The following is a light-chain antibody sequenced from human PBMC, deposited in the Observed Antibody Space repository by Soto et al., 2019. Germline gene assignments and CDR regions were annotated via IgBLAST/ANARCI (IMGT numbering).Light chain of an antibody. Sequence: SALTQPSSLSGSPGQSITHSCPGHSRDVGSYNLVSWYQQHPGKAPKLMIYEVSKRPSGVSNRFSGSKSGNTASLTISGLQAEDEADYYCCSYAGSSTYVFGTGTKVTVL. CDR3: CSYAGSSTYV. CDR2: EVS. V-gene: IGLV2-23*02. J-gene: IGLJ1*01. CDR1: SRDVGSYNL.